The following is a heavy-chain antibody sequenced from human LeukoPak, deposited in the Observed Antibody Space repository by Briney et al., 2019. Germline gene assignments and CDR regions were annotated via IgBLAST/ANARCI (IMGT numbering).Heavy chain of an antibody. J-gene: IGHJ4*02. CDR3: ARDELVWSSGGYVYYFDY. V-gene: IGHV4-30-2*01. Sequence: SETLSLTCTVSGGSISSGGYYWSWIRQPPGKGLEWIGYIYHSGSTYYNPSLKGRVTISVDRSKNQFSLKLSSVTAADTAVYYCARDELVWSSGGYVYYFDYWGQGTLVTVSS. CDR2: IYHSGST. D-gene: IGHD5-12*01. CDR1: GGSISSGGYY.